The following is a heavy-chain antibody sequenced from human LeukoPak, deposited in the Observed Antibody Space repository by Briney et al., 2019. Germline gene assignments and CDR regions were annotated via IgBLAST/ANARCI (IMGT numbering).Heavy chain of an antibody. V-gene: IGHV3-7*03. J-gene: IGHJ6*02. Sequence: GGSLRLSCAASEFTFSSYWMSWVRQAPGKGLEWVANIKQDGGEKYYLDSVKGRFTISRDNSKNTLYLQMNNLRGEDTAVYYCARAEITGTTGGLDVWGQGTTVTVSS. CDR1: EFTFSSYW. CDR3: ARAEITGTTGGLDV. D-gene: IGHD1-20*01. CDR2: IKQDGGEK.